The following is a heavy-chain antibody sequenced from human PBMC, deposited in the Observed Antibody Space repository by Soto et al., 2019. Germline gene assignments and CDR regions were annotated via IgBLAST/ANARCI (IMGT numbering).Heavy chain of an antibody. CDR3: AGSGSYRWFDY. V-gene: IGHV3-33*01. CDR1: GFTFNNYG. Sequence: QVQLVESGGGVVQPGRSLRLSCAASGFTFNNYGMHWVRQAPGKGLEWVAIIWSDGSNKYYADSVKGRFTISRDNYKNTLYLQMNSLRAEDTAVYYCAGSGSYRWFDYWGQGTLVPVSS. D-gene: IGHD3-10*01. CDR2: IWSDGSNK. J-gene: IGHJ4*02.